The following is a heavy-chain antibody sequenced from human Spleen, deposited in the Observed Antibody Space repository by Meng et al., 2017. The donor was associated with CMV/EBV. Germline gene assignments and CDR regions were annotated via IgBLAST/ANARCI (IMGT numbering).Heavy chain of an antibody. D-gene: IGHD2-15*01. J-gene: IGHJ6*02. V-gene: IGHV3-48*04. CDR1: GFTFSSYS. CDR3: ARGYEVMDV. CDR2: ISSSSSTI. Sequence: GESLKISCAASGFTFSSYSMNWVRQAPGKGLEWVSYISSSSSTIYYADSVKGRFTISRDNAKNSLYLQMNSLRAEDTAVYYCARGYEVMDVWGQGTTVTVSS.